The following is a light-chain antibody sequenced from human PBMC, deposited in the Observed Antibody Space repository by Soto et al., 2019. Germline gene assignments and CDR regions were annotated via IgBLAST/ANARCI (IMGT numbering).Light chain of an antibody. CDR2: DAS. CDR3: QQYDNLPWT. J-gene: IGKJ1*01. Sequence: DIQLTPSPSPLSGSLGDGVPITCQASQDISNYLNWYQPKPGKAPKLLIYDASNLETGVPSRFSGSGSGTDFTFTISSLQPEDIATYYCQQYDNLPWTFGQGTRWIS. CDR1: QDISNY. V-gene: IGKV1-33*01.